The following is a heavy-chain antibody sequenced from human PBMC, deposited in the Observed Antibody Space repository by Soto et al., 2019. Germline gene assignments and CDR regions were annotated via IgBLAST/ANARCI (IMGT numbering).Heavy chain of an antibody. CDR2: ISYDGSNK. V-gene: IGHV3-30-3*01. CDR1: GFTFSSYA. Sequence: QVQLVESGGGVVQPGRSLRLSCAASGFTFSSYAMHWVRQAPGKGLEWVAVISYDGSNKYYADSVKGRFTISRDNSKNTLYLQMNSLRAEDTAVYYCARDWWEQWLLHAFDIWGQGTMVTVSS. CDR3: ARDWWEQWLLHAFDI. J-gene: IGHJ3*02. D-gene: IGHD6-19*01.